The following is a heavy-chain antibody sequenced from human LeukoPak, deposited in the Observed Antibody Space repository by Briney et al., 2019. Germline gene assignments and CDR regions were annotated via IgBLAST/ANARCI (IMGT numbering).Heavy chain of an antibody. CDR1: GFTFSSYA. D-gene: IGHD3-22*01. CDR3: ARAHPITMIVVEHYFDY. V-gene: IGHV3-30-3*01. CDR2: ISYDGSNK. J-gene: IGHJ4*02. Sequence: GRSLRLSCAASGFTFSSYAMHWVRQAPGKGLEWVAVISYDGSNKYYADSVKGRFTISRDNSKNTLYLQMNSLRAEDTAVYYCARAHPITMIVVEHYFDYWGQGTLVTVSS.